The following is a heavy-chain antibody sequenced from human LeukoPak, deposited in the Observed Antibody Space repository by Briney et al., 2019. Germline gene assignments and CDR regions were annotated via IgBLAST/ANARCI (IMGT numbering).Heavy chain of an antibody. CDR1: GFTVSRNY. V-gene: IGHV3-66*04. D-gene: IGHD2-2*01. CDR2: IYSGGDT. Sequence: GGSLRLSCAASGFTVSRNYMSWVRQAPGKGLEWVSVIYSGGDTYYADSVKGRFTISRDNSKNTLYLQMNSLRAEDTAVYYCAKRGNPAVGHHYLDVWGKGTTVSVSS. CDR3: AKRGNPAVGHHYLDV. J-gene: IGHJ6*03.